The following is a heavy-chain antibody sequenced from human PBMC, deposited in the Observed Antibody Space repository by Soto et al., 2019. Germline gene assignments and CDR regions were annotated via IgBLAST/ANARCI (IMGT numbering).Heavy chain of an antibody. V-gene: IGHV5-51*01. CDR3: ARQSEQLADDY. Sequence: PGESLKSSCEGSGYSVTSYWIGWVRQMPGKGLEWMGIIYPGDSDTRYSPSFQGQVTISADKSISTAYLQWSSLKASDTAMYYCARQSEQLADDYWGQGTLVTVSS. D-gene: IGHD6-6*01. J-gene: IGHJ4*02. CDR1: GYSVTSYW. CDR2: IYPGDSDT.